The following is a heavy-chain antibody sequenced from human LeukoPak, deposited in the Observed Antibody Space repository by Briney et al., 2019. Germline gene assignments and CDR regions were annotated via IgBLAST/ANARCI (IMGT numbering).Heavy chain of an antibody. D-gene: IGHD1-26*01. J-gene: IGHJ4*02. Sequence: SETLSLTCTVAGGSISSYYWAWIRQPPGMGLEWIGNTYYSGSTHYNPSLKSRVTISEDTSKNQFSLKLSSVTAADTAAYYCARQKVGRYFDFWGQGTLVTVSS. V-gene: IGHV4-59*04. CDR2: TYYSGST. CDR3: ARQKVGRYFDF. CDR1: GGSISSYY.